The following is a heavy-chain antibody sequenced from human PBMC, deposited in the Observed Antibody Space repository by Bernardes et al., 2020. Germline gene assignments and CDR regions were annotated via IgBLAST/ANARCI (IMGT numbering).Heavy chain of an antibody. V-gene: IGHV4-34*01. D-gene: IGHD3-10*01. J-gene: IGHJ5*02. CDR2: INHSGST. CDR1: GGSFSGYY. CDR3: ARGRRSYYGSGLGVWFDP. Sequence: SETLSLTCAVYGGSFSGYYWSWIRQPPGKGLEWIGEINHSGSTNYNPSLKSRVTISVDTSKNQFSLKLSSVTAADTAVYYCARGRRSYYGSGLGVWFDPWGQGTLVTVSS.